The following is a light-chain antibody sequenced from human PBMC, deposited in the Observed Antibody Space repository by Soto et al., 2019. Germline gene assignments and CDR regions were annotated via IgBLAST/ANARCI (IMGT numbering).Light chain of an antibody. CDR1: QSISWW. Sequence: DIQMTQFPSTLSAFEGDRVTITCRASQSISWWLSWYQQKPGKAPQLLIYKASTLASAVPSRFSGSGSGTEFTITISSLQPYAFATYYWHQYNRFSAFGGGTKVEI. J-gene: IGKJ4*01. CDR3: HQYNRFSA. V-gene: IGKV1-5*03. CDR2: KAS.